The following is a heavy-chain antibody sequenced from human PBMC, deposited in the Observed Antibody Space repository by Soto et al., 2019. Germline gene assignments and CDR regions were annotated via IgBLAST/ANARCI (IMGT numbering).Heavy chain of an antibody. J-gene: IGHJ3*02. CDR1: GGSISSSSYY. CDR2: INHSGST. V-gene: IGHV4-39*07. Sequence: PSETLSLTCTVSGGSISSSSYYWSWIRQPPGKGLEWIGEINHSGSTNYNPSLKSRVTISVDTSKNQFSLKLSSVTAADTAVYYCARGVRGCSGGSCSGPVFDIWGQGTMVTVSS. D-gene: IGHD2-15*01. CDR3: ARGVRGCSGGSCSGPVFDI.